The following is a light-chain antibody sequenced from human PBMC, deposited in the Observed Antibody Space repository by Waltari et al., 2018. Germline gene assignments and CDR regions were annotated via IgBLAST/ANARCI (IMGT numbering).Light chain of an antibody. Sequence: EIVMTLSPVTLSVSPGERATLSCRASQSVSSNLAWYQQKPGQAPRLLIYGASTRATGIPARFSGSGSGTEFTLTVSSLQSEDFAVYYCQQYNNWPPYTFGQGTKLEIK. V-gene: IGKV3-15*01. CDR1: QSVSSN. J-gene: IGKJ2*01. CDR3: QQYNNWPPYT. CDR2: GAS.